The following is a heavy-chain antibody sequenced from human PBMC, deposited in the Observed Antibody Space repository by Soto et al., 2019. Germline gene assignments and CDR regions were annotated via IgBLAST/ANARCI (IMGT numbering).Heavy chain of an antibody. CDR2: INHSGST. CDR1: GGSFSGYN. D-gene: IGHD2-2*01. J-gene: IGHJ6*03. Sequence: PSETLSLTCAVYGGSFSGYNWSWIRQPPGKGLERIGEINHSGSTNYNPPLKSRVTFSLDTSKNQFSLKLSSVTAADTAVYYCARGEIVVVPAANYYYYYMDVWGKGTTVTVSS. V-gene: IGHV4-34*01. CDR3: ARGEIVVVPAANYYYYYMDV.